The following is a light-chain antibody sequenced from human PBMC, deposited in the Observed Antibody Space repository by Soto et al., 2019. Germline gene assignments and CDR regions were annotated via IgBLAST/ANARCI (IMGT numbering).Light chain of an antibody. CDR1: QSISSW. Sequence: DIPMAQAPSTLSASVGDKVTITCRASQSISSWLAWYQQKPGKAPKILIYKASSLESGVPSRFSGSGSGTDFTLTISSLQPEDVATYYCQQSYTTPITLCQGTRLEIK. CDR2: KAS. V-gene: IGKV1-5*03. CDR3: QQSYTTPIT. J-gene: IGKJ5*01.